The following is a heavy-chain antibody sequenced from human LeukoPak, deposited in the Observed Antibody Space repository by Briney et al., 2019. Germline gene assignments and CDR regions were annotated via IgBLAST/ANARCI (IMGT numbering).Heavy chain of an antibody. CDR3: ARGDTGDDAFDI. D-gene: IGHD7-27*01. CDR2: IYHSGST. CDR1: GGSISSGGYY. Sequence: PSETLSLTCTVSGGSISSGGYYWSWIRQPPGKGLEWIGYIYHSGSTYYNPSLKSRVTISVDTSRNQFSLKLSSVTAADTAVYYCARGDTGDDAFDIWGQGTMVTVSS. J-gene: IGHJ3*02. V-gene: IGHV4-30-2*02.